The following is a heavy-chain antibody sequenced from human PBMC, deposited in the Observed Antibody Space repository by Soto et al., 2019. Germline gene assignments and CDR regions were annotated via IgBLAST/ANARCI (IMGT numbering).Heavy chain of an antibody. CDR2: IYYSGST. V-gene: IGHV4-59*01. CDR1: GGSISSYY. CDR3: ARATVAITARGYWYFDL. Sequence: SETLSLTCTVSGGSISSYYWSWIRQPPGKGLEWIGYIYYSGSTNYNPSLKSRVTISVDTSKNQFSLKLSSVTAADTAVYYCARATVAITARGYWYFDLWGRGTLVTVSS. J-gene: IGHJ2*01. D-gene: IGHD3-22*01.